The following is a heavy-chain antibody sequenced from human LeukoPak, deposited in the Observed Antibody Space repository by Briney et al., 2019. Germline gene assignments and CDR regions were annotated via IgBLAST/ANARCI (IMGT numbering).Heavy chain of an antibody. J-gene: IGHJ4*02. CDR2: ISYDGSNK. CDR1: GFTFSSYG. CDR3: AKDPQVPSSHFDD. D-gene: IGHD6-6*01. V-gene: IGHV3-30*18. Sequence: GGSLRLPCAASGFTFSSYGMHWVRQAPGKGLGWVAVISYDGSNKYYADFVKGRFTISRDNSKNTLYLQMNSLRSEDTAVYYCAKDPQVPSSHFDDWGQGTLVTVSS.